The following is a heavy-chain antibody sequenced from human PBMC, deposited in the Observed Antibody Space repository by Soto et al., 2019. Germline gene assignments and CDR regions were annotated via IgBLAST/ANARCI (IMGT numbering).Heavy chain of an antibody. Sequence: QVQLQESGPGLVKPSETLSLTCTVSGVSVNTAGYYWTWIRQPPGKALEWVGFMYYSGSTYSKHSPKGPATVSMNSSNTQFSQRSISVSAQGTAEYYQERETGHGGDYVQWGQGTLVTVSS. J-gene: IGHJ4*02. D-gene: IGHD4-17*01. CDR3: ERETGHGGDYVQ. CDR2: MYYSGST. V-gene: IGHV4-61*08. CDR1: GVSVNTAGYY.